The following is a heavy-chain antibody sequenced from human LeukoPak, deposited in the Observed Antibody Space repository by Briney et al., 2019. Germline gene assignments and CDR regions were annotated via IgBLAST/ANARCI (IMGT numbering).Heavy chain of an antibody. V-gene: IGHV3-23*01. J-gene: IGHJ4*02. CDR3: AKDRVVRGVMGAGGY. CDR2: ISGSGGDT. D-gene: IGHD3-10*01. Sequence: PAGSLRLSCAASGFTFSSYAMSWVRQAPGKGLEWVSAISGSGGDTYYADSVKGRFTISRDNSKNTLYLQMNSLTAEDTAVYYCAKDRVVRGVMGAGGYWGQGTLVTVSS. CDR1: GFTFSSYA.